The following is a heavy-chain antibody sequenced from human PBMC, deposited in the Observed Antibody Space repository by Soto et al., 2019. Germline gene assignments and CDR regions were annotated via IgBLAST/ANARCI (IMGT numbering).Heavy chain of an antibody. CDR3: ASNGVVTQYYYYGMDV. J-gene: IGHJ6*02. D-gene: IGHD3-3*01. Sequence: ASVKVSCKASGYSFTSYGISWVRQAPGQGLEWMGWIIANIGNTNYAQKLQGRVTITADESTSTAYMELSSLRSEDTAVYYCASNGVVTQYYYYGMDVWGQGTTVTVSS. CDR2: IIANIGNT. CDR1: GYSFTSYG. V-gene: IGHV1-18*01.